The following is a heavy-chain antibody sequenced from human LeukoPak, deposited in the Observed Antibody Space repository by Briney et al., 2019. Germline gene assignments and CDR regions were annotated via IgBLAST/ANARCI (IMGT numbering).Heavy chain of an antibody. CDR3: ARSPRSSSWVEYFQH. J-gene: IGHJ1*01. V-gene: IGHV1-46*01. CDR1: GYNFTTYY. CDR2: INPSGGSK. Sequence: ASVKVSCKASGYNFTTYYMHWVRQAPGQGLEWMGIINPSGGSKRYAQKFQGRVTMTRDTSTSTVYMELSSLRSEDTAVYYCARSPRSSSWVEYFQHWGQGTLVTVSS. D-gene: IGHD6-13*01.